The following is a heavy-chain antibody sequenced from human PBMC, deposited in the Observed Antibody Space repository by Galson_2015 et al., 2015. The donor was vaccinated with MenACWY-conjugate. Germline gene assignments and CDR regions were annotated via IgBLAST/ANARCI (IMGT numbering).Heavy chain of an antibody. CDR3: ARGVTRTSGTINWYFDF. D-gene: IGHD6-13*01. CDR1: GDSVSSNSAA. Sequence: CAISGDSVSSNSAAWTWIRQSPSRGLEWLGRTYYRSRWFNDYAASVKSRITINPDTSRSQFSLQLSSVTPEDTAVYYCARGVTRTSGTINWYFDFWGRGTLVTVSS. J-gene: IGHJ2*01. CDR2: TYYRSRWFN. V-gene: IGHV6-1*01.